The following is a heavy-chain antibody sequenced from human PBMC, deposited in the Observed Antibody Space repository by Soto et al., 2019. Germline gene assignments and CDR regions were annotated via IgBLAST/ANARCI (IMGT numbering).Heavy chain of an antibody. CDR3: ARDRANWFDP. V-gene: IGHV3-33*01. CDR1: GFTYTNYG. Sequence: QVQVVESGGGVVQPGRSLRLSCAVSGFTYTNYGMHWVRQAPGKGLEWVAVIWYDGSKKYYLDSVKGRFTISRDNSKNTLDLEMNDLRAEHTAVYYCARDRANWFDPWGQGTLVTVSS. CDR2: IWYDGSKK. J-gene: IGHJ5*02.